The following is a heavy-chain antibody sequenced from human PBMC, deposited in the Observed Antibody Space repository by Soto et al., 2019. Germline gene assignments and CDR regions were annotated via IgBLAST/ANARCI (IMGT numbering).Heavy chain of an antibody. CDR3: AKVIVLGASTLEY. V-gene: IGHV3-23*01. D-gene: IGHD6-6*01. CDR2: ISGSTGTT. Sequence: EHVLESGGGLVQPGGSLRLSCEASGFMFNHYAMAWVRQTPGKGLEWVSVISGSTGTTYYADSVKGRFTISRDNSKNTVYLQMNRLRVEDSALYSCAKVIVLGASTLEYWGPGTRVTVSS. CDR1: GFMFNHYA. J-gene: IGHJ4*02.